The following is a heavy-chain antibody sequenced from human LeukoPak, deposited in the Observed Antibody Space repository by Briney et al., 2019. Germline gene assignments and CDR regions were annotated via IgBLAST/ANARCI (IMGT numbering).Heavy chain of an antibody. Sequence: GGSLRLSCAASGFTFDDYAMHWVRQAPGKGLEWVSGISWNSGSIGYADSVKGRFTISRDNAKNSLYLQMNSLRAEDTALYYCAKDKVTMIVGAFDIWGQGTVVTVSS. V-gene: IGHV3-9*01. CDR1: GFTFDDYA. J-gene: IGHJ3*02. CDR2: ISWNSGSI. CDR3: AKDKVTMIVGAFDI. D-gene: IGHD3-22*01.